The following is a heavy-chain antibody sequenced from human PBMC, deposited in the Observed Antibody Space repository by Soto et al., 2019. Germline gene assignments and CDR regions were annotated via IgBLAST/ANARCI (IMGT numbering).Heavy chain of an antibody. CDR3: ARGGIFTGYDK. J-gene: IGHJ4*02. Sequence: EVQLLESGGGLVQPGGSLRLSCAASGFTFSSYAMSWVRQAPGKGLEWVSGLSGSGYSTYYADSVKGRFTISRDNSKNTLYLQMNSLRAEDTAVYYCARGGIFTGYDKWGQGTLVTVSS. CDR2: LSGSGYST. CDR1: GFTFSSYA. V-gene: IGHV3-23*01. D-gene: IGHD5-12*01.